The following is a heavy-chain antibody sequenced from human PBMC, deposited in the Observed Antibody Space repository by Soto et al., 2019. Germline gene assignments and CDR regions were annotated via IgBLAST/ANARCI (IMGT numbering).Heavy chain of an antibody. V-gene: IGHV4-4*02. CDR1: SGSISSSNW. Sequence: PSETLSLTCAVSSGSISSSNWWSWVRQPPGKGLEWIGEIYHSGSTNYNPSLKSQVTISVDKSKNQFSLKLSSVTAADTAVYYCARVVVVVAATDWFDPWGQGTLVTVSS. CDR2: IYHSGST. J-gene: IGHJ5*02. CDR3: ARVVVVVAATDWFDP. D-gene: IGHD2-15*01.